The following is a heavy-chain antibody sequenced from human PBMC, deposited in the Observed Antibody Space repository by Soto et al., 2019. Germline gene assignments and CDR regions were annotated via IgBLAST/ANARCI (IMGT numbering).Heavy chain of an antibody. CDR2: ISWNSGSI. CDR3: AKDSGSGSDSPFDY. Sequence: EVQLVESGGGLVQPGRSLRLSCAASGFTFDDYAMHWVRQAPGKGLEWVSGISWNSGSIGYADSVKGRFTISRDNAKNSLYLQMNSLRAEDTALYYCAKDSGSGSDSPFDYWGQGTLVTVSS. D-gene: IGHD3-10*01. J-gene: IGHJ4*02. V-gene: IGHV3-9*01. CDR1: GFTFDDYA.